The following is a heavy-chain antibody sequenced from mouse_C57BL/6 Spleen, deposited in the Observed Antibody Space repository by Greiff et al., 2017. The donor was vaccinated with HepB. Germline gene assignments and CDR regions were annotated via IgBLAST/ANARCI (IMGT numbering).Heavy chain of an antibody. Sequence: EVQLVESGGGLVQPGGSLSLSCAASGFTFTDYYMSWVRQPPGKALEWLGFIRKKANGYTTEYSASVKGRFTISRSDSQSILYLQMNAMRAEDSATNYCARNCDGSSYDYFDYWGQGTTLTVSS. D-gene: IGHD1-1*01. V-gene: IGHV7-3*01. J-gene: IGHJ2*01. CDR1: GFTFTDYY. CDR2: IRKKANGYTT. CDR3: ARNCDGSSYDYFDY.